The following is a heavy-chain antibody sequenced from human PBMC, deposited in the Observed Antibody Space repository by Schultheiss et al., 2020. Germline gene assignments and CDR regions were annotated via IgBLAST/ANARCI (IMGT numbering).Heavy chain of an antibody. CDR1: GGSVSSGSYY. Sequence: SQTLSLTCTVAGGSVSSGSYYWSWIRQPPGKGLEWIGEIYHSGSTNYNPSLKSRVTISVDTSKNQFSLKLSSVTAADTAVYYCARAQDIVLMVTPHNSRYYYYGMDVWVQGTTVTVSS. CDR2: IYHSGST. CDR3: ARAQDIVLMVTPHNSRYYYYGMDV. D-gene: IGHD2-8*01. V-gene: IGHV4-61*01. J-gene: IGHJ6*02.